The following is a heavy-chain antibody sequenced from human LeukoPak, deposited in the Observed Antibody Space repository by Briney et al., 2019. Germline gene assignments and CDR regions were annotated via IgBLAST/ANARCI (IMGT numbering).Heavy chain of an antibody. CDR2: IYYSGST. D-gene: IGHD3-22*01. CDR1: GGSISSYY. J-gene: IGHJ4*02. CDR3: ARLLHSSGYYVDY. Sequence: SETLSLTCTVSGGSISSYYWGWIRQPPGKGLEWIGYIYYSGSTNYNPSLKSRVTISVDTSKNQFFLKLSSVTAADTAVYYCARLLHSSGYYVDYWGQGTLVTVSS. V-gene: IGHV4-59*01.